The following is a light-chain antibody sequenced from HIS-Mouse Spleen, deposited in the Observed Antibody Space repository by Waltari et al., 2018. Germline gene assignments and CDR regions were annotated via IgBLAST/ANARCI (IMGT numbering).Light chain of an antibody. CDR3: CSYAGSSTYVV. CDR1: SSDVGSYNL. CDR2: EGS. V-gene: IGLV2-23*01. Sequence: QSALTQPASVSGSPGQPITISCTGTSSDVGSYNLVSWYQQHPGKAPKPMIYEGSKRPSGVSNRVSGSKSGNTASLTISGLQAEDEADYYCCSYAGSSTYVVFGGGTKLTVL. J-gene: IGLJ2*01.